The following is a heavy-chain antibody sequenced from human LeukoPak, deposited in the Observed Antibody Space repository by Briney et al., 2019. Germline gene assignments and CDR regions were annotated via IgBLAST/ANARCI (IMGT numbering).Heavy chain of an antibody. V-gene: IGHV1-69*13. CDR3: ARDRLGETETYFDY. CDR2: IIPIFGTA. Sequence: GASVKVSSKASGGTFSSYAISWVRQAPGQGLEWMGGIIPIFGTANYAQKFQGRVTITADESTSTAYMELSSLRSEDTAVYYCARDRLGETETYFDYWGQGTLVTVSS. D-gene: IGHD2-21*02. J-gene: IGHJ4*02. CDR1: GGTFSSYA.